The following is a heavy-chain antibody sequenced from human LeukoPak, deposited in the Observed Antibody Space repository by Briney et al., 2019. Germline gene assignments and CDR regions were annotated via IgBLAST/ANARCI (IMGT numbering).Heavy chain of an antibody. J-gene: IGHJ4*02. CDR2: ISSSSSYI. D-gene: IGHD1-26*01. Sequence: GGSLRLSCAASGFSFSSYSMNWVRQAPGKGLEWVSSISSSSSYIYYADSVKGRFTISRDNAKNSLYLQMNSLRAEDTAVYYCARVWYSGSYPVDYWGQGTLVTVSS. CDR3: ARVWYSGSYPVDY. V-gene: IGHV3-21*01. CDR1: GFSFSSYS.